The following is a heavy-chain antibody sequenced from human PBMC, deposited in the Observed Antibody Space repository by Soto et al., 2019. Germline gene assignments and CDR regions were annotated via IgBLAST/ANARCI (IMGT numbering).Heavy chain of an antibody. J-gene: IGHJ5*02. CDR1: GFTFSGYT. CDR2: ISATGGST. V-gene: IGHV3-23*01. Sequence: PGGSLRLSCAASGFTFSGYTMIWVRQSPGQGLEWVSGISATGGSTYYADSVKGRFTFSRDNSKNALYLQMNSLRAGDTAVYYCAKGFIRDCGGDCTVDTWGQGTLVTVSS. CDR3: AKGFIRDCGGDCTVDT. D-gene: IGHD2-21*02.